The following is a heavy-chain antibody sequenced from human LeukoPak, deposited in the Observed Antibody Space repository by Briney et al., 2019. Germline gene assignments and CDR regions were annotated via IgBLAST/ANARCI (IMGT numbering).Heavy chain of an antibody. CDR1: GGSISSGSYS. CDR2: IYHSGST. Sequence: SQTLSLTCAVSGGSISSGSYSWSWIRQPPGKGLEWIGYIYHSGSTYYNPSLKSRVTISVDRSKNQFSLKLSSVTAADTAVYYCASSYYDTFDYWGQGTLVTVSS. V-gene: IGHV4-30-2*01. D-gene: IGHD3-9*01. CDR3: ASSYYDTFDY. J-gene: IGHJ4*02.